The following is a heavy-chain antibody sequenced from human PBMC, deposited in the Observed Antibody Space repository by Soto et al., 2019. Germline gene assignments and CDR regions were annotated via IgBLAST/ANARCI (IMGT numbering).Heavy chain of an antibody. CDR1: GGSVSSGTCY. V-gene: IGHV4-61*01. CDR2: IYYTGST. D-gene: IGHD2-15*01. Sequence: SETLSLTCTVSGGSVSSGTCYWNWIRQPPGKGLEWIGYIYYTGSTNYNPSLKSRVTISVDTSKNQFSLSLSSVTAADTAVYYCARDRPSSGGRPNDAFDIWGQGTMVTVSS. J-gene: IGHJ3*02. CDR3: ARDRPSSGGRPNDAFDI.